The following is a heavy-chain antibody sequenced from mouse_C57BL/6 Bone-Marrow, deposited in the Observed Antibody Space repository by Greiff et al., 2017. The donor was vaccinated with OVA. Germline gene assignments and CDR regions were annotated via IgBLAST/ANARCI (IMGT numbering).Heavy chain of an antibody. Sequence: DVQLQESGAELVRPGASVKLSCTASGFNIKDDYMHWVKQRPEQGLEWIGWIDPENGDTEYASKFQGKATITADTSSNTAYLQLSSLTSEDTAVYYCTTGGYYDYDVAAWLAYWGQGTLVTVSA. J-gene: IGHJ3*01. CDR2: IDPENGDT. V-gene: IGHV14-4*01. CDR1: GFNIKDDY. D-gene: IGHD2-4*01. CDR3: TTGGYYDYDVAAWLAY.